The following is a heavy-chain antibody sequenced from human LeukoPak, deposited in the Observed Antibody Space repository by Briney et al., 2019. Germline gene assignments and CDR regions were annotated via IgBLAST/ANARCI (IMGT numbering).Heavy chain of an antibody. CDR1: GFTFSSYG. J-gene: IGHJ4*02. D-gene: IGHD6-13*01. CDR3: TTDLTQPYSSSWYFAVDY. CDR2: IRYDGSNK. Sequence: GGSLRLSCAASGFTFSSYGMHWVRQAPGKGLEWVAFIRYDGSNKYYADSVKGRFTISRDNSKNTLYLQMNSLRAEDTAVYYCTTDLTQPYSSSWYFAVDYWGQGTLVTVSS. V-gene: IGHV3-30*02.